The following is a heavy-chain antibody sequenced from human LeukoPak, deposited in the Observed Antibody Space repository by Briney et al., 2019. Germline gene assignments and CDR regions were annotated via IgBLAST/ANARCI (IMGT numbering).Heavy chain of an antibody. Sequence: PSETLSLTCAVYGGSFSGYYWSWIRQPPGKGLEWIGSIYYSGSTYYNPSLKSRVTISVDTSKNQFSLKLSSVTAADTAVYYCARQQVLGRFWVDPLGQGTLVTVSS. CDR3: ARQQVLGRFWVDP. V-gene: IGHV4-34*01. D-gene: IGHD6-13*01. CDR1: GGSFSGYY. CDR2: IYYSGST. J-gene: IGHJ5*02.